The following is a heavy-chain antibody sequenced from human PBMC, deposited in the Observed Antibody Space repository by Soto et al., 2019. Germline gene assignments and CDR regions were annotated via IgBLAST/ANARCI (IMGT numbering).Heavy chain of an antibody. J-gene: IGHJ3*02. V-gene: IGHV1-46*01. CDR3: ARETGNAFDI. CDR1: GYTFTSYY. CDR2: INPSGGST. Sequence: ASVKVSCKASGYTFTSYYMHWVRQAPGQGLEWMGIINPSGGSTSYAQKFQGRVTMTRNTSISTAYMELSSLRSEDTAVYYCARETGNAFDIWGQGTMVTVSS.